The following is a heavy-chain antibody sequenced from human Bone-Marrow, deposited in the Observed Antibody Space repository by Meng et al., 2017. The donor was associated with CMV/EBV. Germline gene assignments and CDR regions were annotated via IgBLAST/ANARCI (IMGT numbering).Heavy chain of an antibody. CDR1: GFSFSSYT. Sequence: GGSLRLSCAASGFSFSSYTMNWVRQAPGKGLEWVSAITKDGINTYYADSVKGRFTISRDNSKNTLYLRMNSLRAEDTDIYYCAKRNDDSSGRSWGQGTPVTGSS. D-gene: IGHD3-22*01. CDR3: AKRNDDSSGRS. V-gene: IGHV3-23*01. CDR2: ITKDGINT. J-gene: IGHJ5*02.